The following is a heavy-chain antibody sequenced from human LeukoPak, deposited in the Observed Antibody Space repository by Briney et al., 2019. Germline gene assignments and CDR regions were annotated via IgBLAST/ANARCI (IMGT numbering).Heavy chain of an antibody. CDR2: IYYSGST. CDR3: ARGNCGGDCYSINYYYGVDV. Sequence: SQTLSLTCTVSGGSITNYYWSWIRQPPGKGLEWIGYIYYSGSTNYNPSLKSRVIISVDTSKNQFSLKLSSVTAADTAVYYCARGNCGGDCYSINYYYGVDVWGQGTTVTVSS. V-gene: IGHV4-59*01. J-gene: IGHJ6*02. D-gene: IGHD2-21*02. CDR1: GGSITNYY.